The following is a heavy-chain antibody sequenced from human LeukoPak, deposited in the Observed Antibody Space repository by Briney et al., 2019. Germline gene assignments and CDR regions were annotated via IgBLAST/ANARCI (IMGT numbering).Heavy chain of an antibody. CDR2: INTDGSTT. D-gene: IGHD5-18*01. V-gene: IGHV3-74*01. CDR3: ARGRLDTAMVTYFDY. Sequence: GGSLRLSCAASGFTFSSYWMHWVRQAPGKGLVWVSRINTDGSTTTYADSVKGRFTISRDNAKNTLYLQMNSLRAEDTAVYYCARGRLDTAMVTYFDYWGQGTLGTVSS. J-gene: IGHJ4*02. CDR1: GFTFSSYW.